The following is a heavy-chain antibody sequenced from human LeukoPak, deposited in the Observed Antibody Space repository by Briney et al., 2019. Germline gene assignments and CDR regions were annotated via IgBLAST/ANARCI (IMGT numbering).Heavy chain of an antibody. CDR3: AKAPRVAIAVAVSFDY. CDR2: ISGSGGST. CDR1: GFTFSSYA. V-gene: IGHV3-23*01. Sequence: GGSLRPSCVFSGFTFSSYAMSWVRQAPGKGLEWVSAISGSGGSTYYADSVKGRFTISRDNSKNTLYLQMNSLRAEDTAVYYCAKAPRVAIAVAVSFDYWGQGTLVTVSS. J-gene: IGHJ4*02. D-gene: IGHD6-19*01.